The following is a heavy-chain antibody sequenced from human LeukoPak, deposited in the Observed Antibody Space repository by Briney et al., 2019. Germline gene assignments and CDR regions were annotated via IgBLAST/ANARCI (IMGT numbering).Heavy chain of an antibody. Sequence: GASVKVSCKASGYTFTSYDINWVRQATGQGLEWMGWMNPNSGNTGYAQKFQGRVTITRNTSISTAYMELSSLRSEDTAVYYCAKEGLNIATRDFFDSWGQGTLVTVSS. CDR2: MNPNSGNT. D-gene: IGHD6-6*01. V-gene: IGHV1-8*03. CDR1: GYTFTSYD. CDR3: AKEGLNIATRDFFDS. J-gene: IGHJ4*02.